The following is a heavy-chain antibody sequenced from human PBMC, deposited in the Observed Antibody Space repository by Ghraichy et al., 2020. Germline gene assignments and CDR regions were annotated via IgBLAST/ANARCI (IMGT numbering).Heavy chain of an antibody. J-gene: IGHJ6*03. D-gene: IGHD1-26*01. CDR1: GGSISSYY. CDR2: IYTSGST. V-gene: IGHV4-4*07. Sequence: SETLSLTCTVSGGSISSYYWSWIRQPAGKGLEWIGRIYTSGSTNYNPSLKSRVTMSVDTSKNQFSLKLSSVTAADTAVYYCARVWQGGTYYYYYMDVWGKGTTVTVSS. CDR3: ARVWQGGTYYYYYMDV.